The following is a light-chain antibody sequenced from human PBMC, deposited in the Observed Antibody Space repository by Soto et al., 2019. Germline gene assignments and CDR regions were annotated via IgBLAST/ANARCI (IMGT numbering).Light chain of an antibody. V-gene: IGLV1-44*01. CDR3: AAWGDSLNTWV. CDR2: SDD. J-gene: IGLJ3*02. CDR1: SSNIGSNA. Sequence: QSVLTQPPSASGTPGQRVTISCSGSSSNIGSNAVSWYQHFPGTAPKVLIYSDDQRPSGVPDRFSGSKSGTSASLAISGLQAEEEADYFCAAWGDSLNTWVFGGGTKLTVL.